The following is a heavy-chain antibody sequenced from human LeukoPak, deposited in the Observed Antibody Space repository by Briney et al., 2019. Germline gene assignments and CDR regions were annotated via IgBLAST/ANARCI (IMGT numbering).Heavy chain of an antibody. CDR3: ARDRIEQQRTLGRSTSYYNYYYMDV. V-gene: IGHV3-48*01. D-gene: IGHD6-13*01. CDR2: ISSSSSTI. J-gene: IGHJ6*03. Sequence: GGSLRLSCAASGFTFSSYSMNWVRQAPGKGLERVSYISSSSSTIYYADSVKGRFTISRDNAKNSLYLQMNSLRSEDTAVYYCARDRIEQQRTLGRSTSYYNYYYMDVWGKGTTVTVSS. CDR1: GFTFSSYS.